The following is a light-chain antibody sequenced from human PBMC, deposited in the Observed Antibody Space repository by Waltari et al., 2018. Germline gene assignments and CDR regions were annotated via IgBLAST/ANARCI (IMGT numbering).Light chain of an antibody. CDR3: QQYNSYSFT. J-gene: IGKJ3*01. CDR2: KAS. CDR1: QTIGNW. Sequence: DIQMTQSPSTLSASVGDRVTITCRASQTIGNWLAWYQQKPGKAPKLLIYKASSLQSGAPSRFSGSGSGTEFTLTISSLQPDDFATYYCQQYNSYSFTFGPGTTVDIK. V-gene: IGKV1-5*03.